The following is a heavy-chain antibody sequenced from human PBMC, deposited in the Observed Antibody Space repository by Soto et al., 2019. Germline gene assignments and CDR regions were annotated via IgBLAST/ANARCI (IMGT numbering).Heavy chain of an antibody. Sequence: QGQLVQSGAEVKKPGASVKVSCKASGYTFTRYGISWVRQAPGQGLEWMGWISGYNGDTKYAQKFKDRVTXTXXXSXXTAYMELRSLTSDDRAVYYCAKNGQPPYYYYGMDVWGQGTTVTVSS. J-gene: IGHJ6*02. CDR3: AKNGQPPYYYYGMDV. CDR1: GYTFTRYG. V-gene: IGHV1-18*01. D-gene: IGHD2-8*01. CDR2: ISGYNGDT.